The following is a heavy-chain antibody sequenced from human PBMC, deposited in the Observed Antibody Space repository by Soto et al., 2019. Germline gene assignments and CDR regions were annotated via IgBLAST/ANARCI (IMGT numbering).Heavy chain of an antibody. Sequence: HPGGSLRLSCAASGFTFSSYWMHWVRQAPGKGLVWVSRINSDGSSTSYADSVKGRFTISRDNAKNTLYLQMNSLRAEDTAVYYCARDWWFGELFYGMDVWGQGTTVTVSS. V-gene: IGHV3-74*01. CDR2: INSDGSST. CDR3: ARDWWFGELFYGMDV. CDR1: GFTFSSYW. J-gene: IGHJ6*02. D-gene: IGHD3-10*01.